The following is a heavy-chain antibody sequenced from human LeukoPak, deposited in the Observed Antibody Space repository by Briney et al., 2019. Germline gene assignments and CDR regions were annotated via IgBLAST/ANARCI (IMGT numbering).Heavy chain of an antibody. Sequence: PGGSLRLSCVASGFTFSNYNMNWVRQAPGKGLEWVSYISSSSSTRYYADSVKGRFTISRDNAKNSLYLQMNSLRAEDTAVYYCTELDCNSTNCHDCWGQGTLVTVSS. J-gene: IGHJ4*02. CDR2: ISSSSSTR. CDR1: GFTFSNYN. D-gene: IGHD2-2*01. CDR3: TELDCNSTNCHDC. V-gene: IGHV3-48*04.